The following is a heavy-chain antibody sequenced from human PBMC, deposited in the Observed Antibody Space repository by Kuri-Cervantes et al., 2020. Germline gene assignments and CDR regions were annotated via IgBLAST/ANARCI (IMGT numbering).Heavy chain of an antibody. J-gene: IGHJ5*02. CDR1: GYTFTSYA. CDR2: INAGNGNT. V-gene: IGHV1-3*01. CDR3: ARAVTMVRGVMYWFDP. Sequence: ASVKVSCKASGYTFTSYAMHWVRQAPGQRLEWMGWINAGNGNTKYSQKFQGRVTITRDTSASTAYMELSSLRSEDTAVYYCARAVTMVRGVMYWFDPWGQGTLVTVSS. D-gene: IGHD3-10*01.